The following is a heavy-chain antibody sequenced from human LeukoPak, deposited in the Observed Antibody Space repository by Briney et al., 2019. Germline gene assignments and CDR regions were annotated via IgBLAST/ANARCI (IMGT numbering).Heavy chain of an antibody. CDR2: INPNSGGT. CDR1: GYTFTGYY. J-gene: IGHJ1*01. V-gene: IGHV1-2*02. CDR3: ARDGVGYYDSSGYYYFQH. D-gene: IGHD3-22*01. Sequence: ASVKVSYKASGYTFTGYYMHWVRQAPGQGLEWMGWINPNSGGTNYAQKFQGRVTMTRDTSISTAYMELSRLRSDDTAVYYCARDGVGYYDSSGYYYFQHWGQGTLVTVSS.